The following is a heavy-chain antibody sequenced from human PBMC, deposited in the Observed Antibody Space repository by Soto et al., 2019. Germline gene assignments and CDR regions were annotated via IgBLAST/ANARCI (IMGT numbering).Heavy chain of an antibody. CDR1: GFNFSSYA. Sequence: PGGSLRLSCAASGFNFSSYAMSWARQAPGKGLEWVSAISGSGGSTYDADSVKGRFTISRDNSKTTIYLQMDSLRAEDTAVYDCANPAPGGGFDPWGQGTLVTVSS. CDR2: ISGSGGST. CDR3: ANPAPGGGFDP. V-gene: IGHV3-23*01. D-gene: IGHD2-2*01. J-gene: IGHJ5*02.